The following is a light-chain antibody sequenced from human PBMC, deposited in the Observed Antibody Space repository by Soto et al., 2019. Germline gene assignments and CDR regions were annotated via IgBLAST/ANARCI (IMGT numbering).Light chain of an antibody. CDR1: QSIGSN. Sequence: ERVMTQSPATPSVAPGEIATLSCRASQSIGSNLAWYQQKPGQSPRLLIYGASTRATGIPARFSGSGSGTEFTLTISSLQSEDFAVYYCQQYNNWPQRTFGQGTKVDIK. CDR2: GAS. V-gene: IGKV3-15*01. CDR3: QQYNNWPQRT. J-gene: IGKJ1*01.